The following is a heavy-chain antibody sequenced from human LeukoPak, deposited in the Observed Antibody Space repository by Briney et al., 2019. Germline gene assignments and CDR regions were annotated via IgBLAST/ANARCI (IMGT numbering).Heavy chain of an antibody. V-gene: IGHV4-39*01. Sequence: PSETLSLTCTVSGGSISSSSYYWGWIRQPPGKGLEWVGSIYYSGSTYYNPSLKSRVTISVDTSKNQFSLKLSSVTAADTAVYYCARHDWGGVGPHYWGQGTLVTVSS. CDR2: IYYSGST. CDR3: ARHDWGGVGPHY. J-gene: IGHJ4*02. CDR1: GGSISSSSYY. D-gene: IGHD2-21*01.